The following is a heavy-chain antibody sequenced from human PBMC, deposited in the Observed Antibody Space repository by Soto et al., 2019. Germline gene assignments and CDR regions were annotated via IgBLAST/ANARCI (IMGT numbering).Heavy chain of an antibody. Sequence: SETLSLTCAVYGGSFSGYYWSWIRQPPGKGLEWIGEINHSGSTNYNPSLKSRVTISVDTSKNQFSLKLSSVTAADTAVYYCASRYSDPQFPDNWFDPWGQGTLVTVSS. CDR2: INHSGST. D-gene: IGHD2-15*01. CDR1: GGSFSGYY. V-gene: IGHV4-34*01. CDR3: ASRYSDPQFPDNWFDP. J-gene: IGHJ5*02.